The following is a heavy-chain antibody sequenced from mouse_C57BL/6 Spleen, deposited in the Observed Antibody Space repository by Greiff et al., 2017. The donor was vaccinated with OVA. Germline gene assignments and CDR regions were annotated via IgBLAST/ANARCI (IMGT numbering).Heavy chain of an antibody. Sequence: EVKVVESGGGLVQPKGSLKLSCAASGFSFNTYAMNWVRQAPGKGLEWVARIRSKSNNYATYYADSVKDRFTISRDDSESMLYLQMNNLKTEDTAMYYCVRHLDYYGSSLDYWGQGTTLTVSS. J-gene: IGHJ2*01. CDR3: VRHLDYYGSSLDY. CDR2: IRSKSNNYAT. V-gene: IGHV10-1*01. CDR1: GFSFNTYA. D-gene: IGHD1-1*01.